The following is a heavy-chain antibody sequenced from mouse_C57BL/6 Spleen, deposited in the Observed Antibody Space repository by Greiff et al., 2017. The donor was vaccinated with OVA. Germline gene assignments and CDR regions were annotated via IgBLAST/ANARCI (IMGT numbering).Heavy chain of an antibody. CDR3: ARSPYYDYDNYWYFDV. CDR2: IWSGGST. V-gene: IGHV2-2*01. J-gene: IGHJ1*03. Sequence: QVQLQQSGPGLVQPSQSLSITCTVSGFSLTSYGVHWVRQSPGKGLEWLGVIWSGGSTDYNAAFISRLSISKDNSKSQVFFKMNSLQADDTAIYYCARSPYYDYDNYWYFDVWGTGTTVTVSS. CDR1: GFSLTSYG. D-gene: IGHD2-4*01.